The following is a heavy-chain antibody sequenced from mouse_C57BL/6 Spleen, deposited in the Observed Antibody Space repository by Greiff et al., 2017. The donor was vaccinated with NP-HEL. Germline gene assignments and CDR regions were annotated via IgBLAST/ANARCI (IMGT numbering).Heavy chain of an antibody. Sequence: EVQGVESGGGLVKPGGSLKLSCAASGFTFSSYTMSWVRQTPEKRLEWVATISGGGGNTYYPDSVKGRFTISRDNAKNTLYLQMSSLRSEDTALYYCARHQLGYFDYWGQGTTLTVSS. CDR3: ARHQLGYFDY. V-gene: IGHV5-9*01. CDR2: ISGGGGNT. D-gene: IGHD4-1*02. CDR1: GFTFSSYT. J-gene: IGHJ2*01.